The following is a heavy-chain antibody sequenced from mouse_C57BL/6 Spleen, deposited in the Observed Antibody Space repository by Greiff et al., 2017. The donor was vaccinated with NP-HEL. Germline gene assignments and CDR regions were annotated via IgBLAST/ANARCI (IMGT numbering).Heavy chain of an antibody. Sequence: EVQLQQSGTVLARPGASVKMSCKTSGYTFTSYWMHWVKQRPGPGLEWIGAIYPGNSDTSYNQKFKGKAKLTAVTSASTAYMELSSLTKEDSAVYDCTRWEFYYVSSYGYWGQGTTLTVSS. CDR1: GYTFTSYW. CDR2: IYPGNSDT. D-gene: IGHD1-1*01. CDR3: TRWEFYYVSSYGY. V-gene: IGHV1-5*01. J-gene: IGHJ2*01.